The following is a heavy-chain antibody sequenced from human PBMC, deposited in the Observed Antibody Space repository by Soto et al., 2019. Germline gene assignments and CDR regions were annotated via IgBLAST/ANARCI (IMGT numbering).Heavy chain of an antibody. CDR2: INPSGGST. V-gene: IGHV1-46*01. J-gene: IGHJ4*02. Sequence: ASVKVSCKASGYTFTSYYMHWVRQAPGQGLEWMGIINPSGGSTSYAQKFQGRVTMTRDTSTSTVYMELSSLRSEDTAVYYCARDPRDGYNTHPADYWGQGTLVTVSS. D-gene: IGHD5-12*01. CDR3: ARDPRDGYNTHPADY. CDR1: GYTFTSYY.